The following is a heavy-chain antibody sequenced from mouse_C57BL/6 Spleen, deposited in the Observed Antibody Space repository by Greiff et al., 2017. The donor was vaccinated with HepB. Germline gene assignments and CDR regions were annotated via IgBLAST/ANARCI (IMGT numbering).Heavy chain of an antibody. CDR2: INPGSGGT. CDR3: ARNPSDGYDTYFDY. V-gene: IGHV1-54*01. CDR1: GYAFTNYL. J-gene: IGHJ2*01. D-gene: IGHD2-2*01. Sequence: QVQVQQSGAELVRPGTSVKVSCKASGYAFTNYLIEWVKQRPGKGLEWIGVINPGSGGTNYNEKFKGKATLTADKSSSTAYMQLSSLTSEDSAVYFCARNPSDGYDTYFDYWGQGTTLTVSS.